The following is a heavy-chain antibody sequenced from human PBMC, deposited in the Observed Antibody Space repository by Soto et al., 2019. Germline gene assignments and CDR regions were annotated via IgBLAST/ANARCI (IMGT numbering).Heavy chain of an antibody. CDR3: AKVGRHIVVVTATGFDY. V-gene: IGHV3-23*01. CDR2: ISGSGGST. CDR1: GFTFSSYA. D-gene: IGHD2-21*02. Sequence: PGGSLRLSCAASGFTFSSYAMSWVRQAPGKGLEWVSAISGSGGSTYYADSVKGRFTISRDNSKNTLYLQMNSLRAEDTAVYYCAKVGRHIVVVTATGFDYWGQGTLVTSPQ. J-gene: IGHJ4*02.